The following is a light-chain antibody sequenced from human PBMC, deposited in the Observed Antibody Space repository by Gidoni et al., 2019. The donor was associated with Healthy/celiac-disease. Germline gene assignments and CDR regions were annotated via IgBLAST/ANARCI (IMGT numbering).Light chain of an antibody. CDR3: QQYGSSPYT. V-gene: IGKV3-20*01. CDR1: QSVSSSY. J-gene: IGKJ2*01. Sequence: EIVLTQSPGTLSLSPGERATLSCRASQSVSSSYLAWYQQKPGQAPRLLIYGAFSRAPGIPDRFSGSGSGTDFTLTISRLEPEDFAVYYCQQYGSSPYTFXXXTKLEIK. CDR2: GAF.